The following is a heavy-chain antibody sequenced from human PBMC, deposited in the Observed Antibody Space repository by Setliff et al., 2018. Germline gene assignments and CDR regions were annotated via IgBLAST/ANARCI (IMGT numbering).Heavy chain of an antibody. CDR2: IYHSGST. J-gene: IGHJ4*02. CDR1: GYSISSDHF. V-gene: IGHV4-38-2*01. D-gene: IGHD5-12*01. CDR3: ATYGAYARHYFDY. Sequence: LSLTCAVSGYSISSDHFWGWIRQPPGKGLEWIGSIYHSGSTYYNPSLKSRVTISVDTSKNQFSLKLASVTAADTAVYYCATYGAYARHYFDYWGQGTLVTVSS.